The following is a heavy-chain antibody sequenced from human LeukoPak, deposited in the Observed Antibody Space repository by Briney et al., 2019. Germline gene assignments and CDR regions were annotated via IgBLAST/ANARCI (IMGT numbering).Heavy chain of an antibody. Sequence: SETLSLTCTVSGGSISSSSYYWGWIRQPPEKGLEWIGSIYYSGSTYYNPSLKSRVTISVDTSKNQFSLKLSSVTAADTAVYYCARGGFAHWVTAVGFDYWGQGTLVTVSS. CDR1: GGSISSSSYY. J-gene: IGHJ4*02. CDR2: IYYSGST. D-gene: IGHD2-21*02. V-gene: IGHV4-39*01. CDR3: ARGGFAHWVTAVGFDY.